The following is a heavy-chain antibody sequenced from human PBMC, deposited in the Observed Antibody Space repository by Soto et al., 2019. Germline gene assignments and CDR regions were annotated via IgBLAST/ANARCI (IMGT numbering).Heavy chain of an antibody. Sequence: SQTLSLTCAISGVSISSNSAAWDWIRQSPSRGLEWLGRTYYWSKWYTEYAVSVKSRITISPDTSKNQVSLQLNSVTPEDTAVYYCVSGTGTVDYWGQGTLVTVSS. CDR3: VSGTGTVDY. CDR2: TYYWSKWYT. D-gene: IGHD1-1*01. J-gene: IGHJ4*02. V-gene: IGHV6-1*01. CDR1: GVSISSNSAA.